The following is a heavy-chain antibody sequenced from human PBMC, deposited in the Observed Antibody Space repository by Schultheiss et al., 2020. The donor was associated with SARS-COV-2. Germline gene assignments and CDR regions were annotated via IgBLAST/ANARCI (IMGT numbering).Heavy chain of an antibody. Sequence: GGSLRLSCAASGFTFSSYSMNWVRQAPGKGLEWVSSISSSSSYIYYADSVKGRFTISRDNAKNSLYLQMNSLRAEDTAVYYCARMYDFWSGYQDLYYYYYMDVWGKGTTVTVSS. CDR1: GFTFSSYS. V-gene: IGHV3-21*01. CDR3: ARMYDFWSGYQDLYYYYYMDV. CDR2: ISSSSSYI. J-gene: IGHJ6*03. D-gene: IGHD3-3*01.